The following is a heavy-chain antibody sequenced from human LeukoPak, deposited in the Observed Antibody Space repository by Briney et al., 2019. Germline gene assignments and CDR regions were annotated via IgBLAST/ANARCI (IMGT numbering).Heavy chain of an antibody. Sequence: ASVKVSCKASAYTFTINDIDWVRHATGQGLEWMGWMNPNSGNTGYVQKFQGRVTMTRNTSISTVYMELSSLRSEDTAVYYCARAPEGGKASYYNCMDVWGKGTTVTVSS. J-gene: IGHJ6*03. V-gene: IGHV1-8*02. CDR3: ARAPEGGKASYYNCMDV. CDR1: AYTFTIND. D-gene: IGHD3-16*01. CDR2: MNPNSGNT.